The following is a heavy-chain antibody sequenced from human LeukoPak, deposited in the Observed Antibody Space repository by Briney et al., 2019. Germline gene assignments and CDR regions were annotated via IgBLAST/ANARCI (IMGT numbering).Heavy chain of an antibody. CDR3: ARAKVVASDWWFDP. D-gene: IGHD2-15*01. CDR1: GYTFTGYY. J-gene: IGHJ5*02. V-gene: IGHV1-2*02. Sequence: GASVKVSCKASGYTFTGYYMHWVRQAPGHGLEWMGWINPNSGGTNYAQKFQGRVTMTRDTSISTAYMELSRLRSDDTAVYYCARAKVVASDWWFDPWGQGTLVTVSS. CDR2: INPNSGGT.